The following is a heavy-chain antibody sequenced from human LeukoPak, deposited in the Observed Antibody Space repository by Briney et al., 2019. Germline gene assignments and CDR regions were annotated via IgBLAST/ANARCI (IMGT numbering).Heavy chain of an antibody. CDR3: VKEEACSSTSCYLAGTDV. V-gene: IGHV3-64D*06. Sequence: TGGSLRLSCSASGFTFSSYAMHWVRQAPGKGLEYVSAISSNGGSTYYADSVKGRFTISRDNSKNTLYLQMSSLRAEDTAVYYCVKEEACSSTSCYLAGTDVWGKGTTVTVSS. D-gene: IGHD2-2*01. J-gene: IGHJ6*04. CDR1: GFTFSSYA. CDR2: ISSNGGST.